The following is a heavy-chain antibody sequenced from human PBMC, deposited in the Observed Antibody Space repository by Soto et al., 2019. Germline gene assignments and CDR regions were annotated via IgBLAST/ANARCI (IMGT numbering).Heavy chain of an antibody. J-gene: IGHJ4*02. CDR1: GGSISSRDSY. V-gene: IGHV4-39*01. CDR2: FHYSGST. D-gene: IGHD3-16*01. CDR3: ARGFGRSHFDY. Sequence: SETLSLTCTVSGGSISSRDSYWGWIRQPPGKGLEWIGSFHYSGSTYYNPSLKSRVTISVDTSKNQLSLRVTSVTAADTAVYYCARGFGRSHFDYRGQGTLVTVSS.